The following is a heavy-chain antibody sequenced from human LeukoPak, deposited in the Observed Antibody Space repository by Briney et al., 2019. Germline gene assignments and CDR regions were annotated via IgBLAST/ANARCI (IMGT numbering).Heavy chain of an antibody. CDR3: ARDGGREALAGTAIDC. CDR1: GGSFSSSC. Sequence: PSETLSLTCTVSGGSFSSSCWSWIRQSAGKGLEWIGRIDSTGGTTNNPSLKSRVTMSMDTSKNHFSLKLSSVTAADTAVYYCARDGGREALAGTAIDCWGQGTLVTVSS. J-gene: IGHJ4*02. CDR2: IDSTGGT. D-gene: IGHD6-19*01. V-gene: IGHV4-4*07.